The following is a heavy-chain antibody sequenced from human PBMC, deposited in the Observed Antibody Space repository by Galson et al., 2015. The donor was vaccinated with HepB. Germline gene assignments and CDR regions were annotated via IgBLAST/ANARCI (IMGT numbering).Heavy chain of an antibody. Sequence: LRLSCAASGFTFNDYGMHWVRQAPGKGLEWLAVIWYDGSNQYYADSVKGRFTISRDNSKSTLYLQMNSLTADDAAVYYCVKEGAWFGGDWFDPWGQGTLVIVS. CDR3: VKEGAWFGGDWFDP. J-gene: IGHJ5*02. CDR2: IWYDGSNQ. D-gene: IGHD3-16*01. V-gene: IGHV3-33*06. CDR1: GFTFNDYG.